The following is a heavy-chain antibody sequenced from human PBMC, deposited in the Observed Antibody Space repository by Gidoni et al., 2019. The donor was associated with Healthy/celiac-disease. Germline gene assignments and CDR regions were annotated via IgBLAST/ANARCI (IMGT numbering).Heavy chain of an antibody. CDR2: IYTSGSN. V-gene: IGHV4-4*07. D-gene: IGHD3-10*01. Sequence: QVQLQESGPGLVKPSETLSLPCPVSGGSISSSYWSWIRQPAGKGLEWIGRIYTSGSNNQNPALKSRVTMSVDTYKNQFYLKLSSVTAADTAVYYCAREGSMVDYVLDYWGQGTMVTVSS. J-gene: IGHJ4*02. CDR3: AREGSMVDYVLDY. CDR1: GGSISSSY.